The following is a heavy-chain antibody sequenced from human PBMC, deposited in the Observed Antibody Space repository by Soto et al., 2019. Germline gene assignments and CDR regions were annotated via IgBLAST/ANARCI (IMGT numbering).Heavy chain of an antibody. V-gene: IGHV4-39*01. CDR1: GGSISSRGYY. J-gene: IGHJ5*02. CDR2: IYYSGST. CDR3: ARHDYSGLPELHQLDT. Sequence: QLQLQESGPGLVKPSETLSLTCTVSGGSISSRGYYWGWIRQPPGKGLEWIGTIYYSGSTYYNPSLQSRVTISVDTSKNHFSLKLRSVTATDTAVYYCARHDYSGLPELHQLDTWGQGTLVPVSS. D-gene: IGHD1-7*01.